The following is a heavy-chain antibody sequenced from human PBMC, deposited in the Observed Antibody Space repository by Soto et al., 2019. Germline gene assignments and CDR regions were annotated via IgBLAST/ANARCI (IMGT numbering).Heavy chain of an antibody. D-gene: IGHD2-2*01. V-gene: IGHV3-33*01. CDR2: IWYDGSNK. Sequence: GGSLRLSCAASGFTFSSYGMHWVRQAPGKGLEWVAVIWYDGSNKYYADSVKGRFTISRDNSKNTLYLQMNSLRAEDTAVYYCARDKELRYCSSTSCYETLPQHNYYYYYGMDVWGQGTTVTVSS. J-gene: IGHJ6*02. CDR1: GFTFSSYG. CDR3: ARDKELRYCSSTSCYETLPQHNYYYYYGMDV.